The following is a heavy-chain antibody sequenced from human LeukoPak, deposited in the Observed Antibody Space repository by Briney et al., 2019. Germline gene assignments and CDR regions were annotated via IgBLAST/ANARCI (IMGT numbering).Heavy chain of an antibody. Sequence: ASVKVSCKASGYTFTSYVMNWVRQAPGQGLEWMGWINTNTGNPTYAQGFTGRFVFSLDTSVSTAYLQISSLKAEDTAVYYCARVRTVGAIVPDDAFDIWGQGTMVTVSS. CDR2: INTNTGNP. V-gene: IGHV7-4-1*02. J-gene: IGHJ3*02. CDR3: ARVRTVGAIVPDDAFDI. D-gene: IGHD1-26*01. CDR1: GYTFTSYV.